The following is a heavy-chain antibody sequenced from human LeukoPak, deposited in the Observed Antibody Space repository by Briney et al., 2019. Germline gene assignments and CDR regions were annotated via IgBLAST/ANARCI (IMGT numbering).Heavy chain of an antibody. CDR1: RDSFSRRTSY. J-gene: IGHJ5*01. D-gene: IGHD2-2*01. CDR2: ISYSGST. CDR3: AGDADTINWFFF. V-gene: IGHV4-39*07. Sequence: SETLSLTCTASRDSFSRRTSYWGWLRQPPGKGLEWIGSISYSGSTSYNPSLKSRVTISVDMSKSQFSLKLTSVTAADTAVYYCAGDADTINWFFFWGQGTLVTVSS.